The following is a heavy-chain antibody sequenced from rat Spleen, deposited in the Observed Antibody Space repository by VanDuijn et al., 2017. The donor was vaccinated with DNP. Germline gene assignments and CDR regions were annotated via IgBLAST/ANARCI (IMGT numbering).Heavy chain of an antibody. CDR3: AQEGLGLSFAY. CDR1: GFTFNKDW. J-gene: IGHJ3*01. CDR2: ITTGGEIT. Sequence: EVQLVESGGDPVQPGRSLTLSCVVSGFTFNKDWMTWVRQVPGKGLEWIASITTGGEITYYPDSVKGRFTISRDHATNTLYLRLNSLRSEDTAIYYCAQEGLGLSFAYWGQGALVTVSS. V-gene: IGHV5-31*01.